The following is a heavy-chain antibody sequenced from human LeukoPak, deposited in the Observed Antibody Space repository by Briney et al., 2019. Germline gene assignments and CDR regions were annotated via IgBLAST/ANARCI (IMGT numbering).Heavy chain of an antibody. CDR3: AKDKDIVVVPAATLDY. V-gene: IGHV3-30*02. J-gene: IGHJ4*02. CDR2: IRYDGSNK. CDR1: GFTFSSYG. Sequence: GGSLRLSCAASGFTFSSYGMHWVRQAPGKGLEWVVFIRYDGSNKYYADSVKGRFSISRDNSKNTLYLQMDSLRAEDTAVYYCAKDKDIVVVPAATLDYWGQGTLVTVSS. D-gene: IGHD2-2*01.